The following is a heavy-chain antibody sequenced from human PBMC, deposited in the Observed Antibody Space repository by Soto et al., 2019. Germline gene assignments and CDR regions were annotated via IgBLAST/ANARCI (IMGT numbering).Heavy chain of an antibody. D-gene: IGHD5-12*01. CDR3: AKERGPSGYGLADY. Sequence: GGSLRLSCAASGFTFSSYGMHWVRQAPGKGLEWVAVISYDGSNKYYADSVKGRFTISRDNSKNTLYLQMNSLRAEDTAVYYCAKERGPSGYGLADYWGQGTLVTVSS. V-gene: IGHV3-30*18. J-gene: IGHJ4*02. CDR2: ISYDGSNK. CDR1: GFTFSSYG.